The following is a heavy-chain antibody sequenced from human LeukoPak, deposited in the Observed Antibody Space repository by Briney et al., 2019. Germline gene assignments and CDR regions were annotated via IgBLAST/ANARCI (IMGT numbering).Heavy chain of an antibody. CDR1: GYTFTGYY. Sequence: ASVKVSCKASGYTFTGYYMHRVRQAPGQGLEWMGWINPNSGGTNYAQKFQGRVTMTRDTSISTAYMELSRLRSDDTAVYYCARDWRGYYSFDYWGQGTLVTVSS. CDR2: INPNSGGT. D-gene: IGHD3-3*01. V-gene: IGHV1-2*02. J-gene: IGHJ4*02. CDR3: ARDWRGYYSFDY.